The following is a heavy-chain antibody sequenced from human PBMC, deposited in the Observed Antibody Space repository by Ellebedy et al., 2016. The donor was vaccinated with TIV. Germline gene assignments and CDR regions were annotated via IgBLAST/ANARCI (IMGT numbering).Heavy chain of an antibody. CDR3: ARATRASSPGYSSNWYDRGLNWFDP. CDR2: MNPNSTNT. J-gene: IGHJ5*02. D-gene: IGHD6-13*01. CDR1: GYTFTSYD. V-gene: IGHV1-8*01. Sequence: ASVKVSXXASGYTFTSYDINWVRQATGQGLEWMGWMNPNSTNTGYAQKFQGRVTMTRNTSISTAYMELSSLRSEDTAVYYCARATRASSPGYSSNWYDRGLNWFDPWGQGTLVTVSS.